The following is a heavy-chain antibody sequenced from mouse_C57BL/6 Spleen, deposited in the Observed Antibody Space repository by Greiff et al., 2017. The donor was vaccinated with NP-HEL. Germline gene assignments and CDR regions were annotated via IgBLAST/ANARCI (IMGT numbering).Heavy chain of an antibody. CDR1: GYSFTDYN. D-gene: IGHD2-5*01. Sequence: EVQLQQSGPELVKPGASVKISCKASGYSFTDYNMNWVKQSNGKSLEWIGVINPTSGSTSYNQKFKGKATLTVDQSSSTAYMQLNSLTSEDSAVYYCARTDYSNPSYYYAMDDWGQGTSVTVSS. V-gene: IGHV1-39*01. CDR3: ARTDYSNPSYYYAMDD. CDR2: INPTSGST. J-gene: IGHJ4*01.